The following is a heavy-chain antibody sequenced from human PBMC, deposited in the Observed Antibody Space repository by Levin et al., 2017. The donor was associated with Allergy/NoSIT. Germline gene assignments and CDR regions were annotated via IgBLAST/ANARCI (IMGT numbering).Heavy chain of an antibody. J-gene: IGHJ6*03. V-gene: IGHV3-21*01. D-gene: IGHD4-17*01. CDR3: ASMPTVTTFGNYYYMDV. CDR1: GFTFSSYS. CDR2: ISSSSSYI. Sequence: GGSLRLSCAASGFTFSSYSMNWVRQAPGKGLEWVSSISSSSSYIYYADSVKGRFTISRDNAKNSLYLQMNSLRAEDTAVYYCASMPTVTTFGNYYYMDVWGKGTTVTVSS.